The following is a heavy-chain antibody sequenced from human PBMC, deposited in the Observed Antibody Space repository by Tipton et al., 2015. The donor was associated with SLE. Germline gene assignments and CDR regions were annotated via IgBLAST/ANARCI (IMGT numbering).Heavy chain of an antibody. V-gene: IGHV4-39*07. CDR1: GGSISSSSYY. CDR3: ARGGPYSSLRWFDP. Sequence: TLSLTCTVSGGSISSSSYYWGWIRQPPGKGLEWIGSIYYSGSTYYNPSLKSRVTISVDTSKNQFSLKLSSVTAADTAVYYCARGGPYSSLRWFDPWGQGTLVTVSS. D-gene: IGHD6-13*01. J-gene: IGHJ5*02. CDR2: IYYSGST.